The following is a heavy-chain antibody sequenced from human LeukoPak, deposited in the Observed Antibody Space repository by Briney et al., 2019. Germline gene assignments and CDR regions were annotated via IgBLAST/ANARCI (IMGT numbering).Heavy chain of an antibody. Sequence: SQTLSLTCTVSGGSISSGSYYWSWIRQPAGKGLEWIGRIYTSGSTNYNPSLKSRVTISVDTSKNQFSLKLSSVTAADTAVYYCARGSRAAADYWGQGTLVTVSS. CDR1: GGSISSGSYY. CDR2: IYTSGST. V-gene: IGHV4-61*02. CDR3: ARGSRAAADY. J-gene: IGHJ4*02. D-gene: IGHD6-13*01.